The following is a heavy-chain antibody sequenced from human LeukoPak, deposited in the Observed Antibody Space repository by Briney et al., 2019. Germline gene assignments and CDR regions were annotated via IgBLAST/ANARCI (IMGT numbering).Heavy chain of an antibody. CDR2: IGTAGDT. J-gene: IGHJ4*02. CDR1: GFTFSSYD. Sequence: PGGSLRLSCAASGFTFSSYDMHWVRQATGKGLEWVSAIGTAGDTYYPGSVKGRFTISRDNSKNTLFLQMNSLRAEDTAVYYCVKGVVATIPPLWGQGTLVTVSS. D-gene: IGHD5-12*01. V-gene: IGHV3-13*01. CDR3: VKGVVATIPPL.